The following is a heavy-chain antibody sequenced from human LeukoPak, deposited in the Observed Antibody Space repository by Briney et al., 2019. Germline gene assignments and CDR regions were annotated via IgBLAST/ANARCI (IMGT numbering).Heavy chain of an antibody. J-gene: IGHJ4*02. CDR2: INHSGST. Sequence: SETLSLTCAVYGGSFSGYYWSWIRQPPGKGLEWIGEINHSGSTNYNPSLKSRVTISVDTSKNQFSLKLSSVTAADTAVYYCARGRPYDSSGYYYVYADYWGQGTLVTVSS. CDR3: ARGRPYDSSGYYYVYADY. D-gene: IGHD3-22*01. V-gene: IGHV4-34*01. CDR1: GGSFSGYY.